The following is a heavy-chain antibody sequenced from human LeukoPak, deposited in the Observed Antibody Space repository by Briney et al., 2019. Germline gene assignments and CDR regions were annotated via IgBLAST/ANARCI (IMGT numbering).Heavy chain of an antibody. D-gene: IGHD5-24*01. V-gene: IGHV4-34*01. Sequence: SETLSLTCAVYGGPFTDYYWSWIRQPPGMGLEWIGEVPPSGSTNYNPSLKSRVTISIDTSKNQFFLKLSSMTAADTGVYYCTRGRDAYKGGNYWGQGTLVTVSS. J-gene: IGHJ4*02. CDR2: VPPSGST. CDR3: TRGRDAYKGGNY. CDR1: GGPFTDYY.